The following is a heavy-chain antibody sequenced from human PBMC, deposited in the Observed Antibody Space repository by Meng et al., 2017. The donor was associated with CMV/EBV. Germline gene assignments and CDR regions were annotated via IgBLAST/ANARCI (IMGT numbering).Heavy chain of an antibody. CDR2: IIPIFGTA. V-gene: IGHV1-69*01. J-gene: IGHJ5*02. CDR3: EQGYTGP. Sequence: ADDTQPVSCVKVACKASGGTFSSYAISGVRQAPGQVLEWMGGIIPIFGTANYAQKYQGRVTITADESTSTAYMELSSLRSEDTAVYYCEQGYTGPWGQGTLVTVSS. D-gene: IGHD1-26*01. CDR1: GGTFSSYA.